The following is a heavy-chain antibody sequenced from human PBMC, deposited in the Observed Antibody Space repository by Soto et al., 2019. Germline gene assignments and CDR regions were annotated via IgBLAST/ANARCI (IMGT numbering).Heavy chain of an antibody. CDR2: LNPKDSFA. J-gene: IGHJ4*02. CDR3: ARHKSGGGYYPFDF. V-gene: IGHV5-10-1*01. D-gene: IGHD3-10*01. CDR1: GFIFTSYL. Sequence: GESLKISFKASGFIFTSYLLSWVRQMPGRGLEWMGMLNPKDSFANYSPSFRGHVTISPDTSVTTAYLKWSSLKASDTAIYYCARHKSGGGYYPFDFWGQGTLVTVSS.